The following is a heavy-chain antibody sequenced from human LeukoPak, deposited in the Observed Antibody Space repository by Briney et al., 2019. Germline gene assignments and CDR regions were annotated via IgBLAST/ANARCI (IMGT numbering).Heavy chain of an antibody. V-gene: IGHV3-23*01. D-gene: IGHD1/OR15-1a*01. CDR3: ARDYRLGGTTGWVN. CDR1: GFTLGNYG. J-gene: IGHJ4*02. Sequence: GGSLRLSCEASGFTLGNYGMTWVRQTPGKKLEWVSGISAGGHDRNYADSVKGRFTISRDNSRGTVYPQMDRLRADDTAFYYRARDYRLGGTTGWVNWGQGTLVIVSS. CDR2: ISAGGHDR.